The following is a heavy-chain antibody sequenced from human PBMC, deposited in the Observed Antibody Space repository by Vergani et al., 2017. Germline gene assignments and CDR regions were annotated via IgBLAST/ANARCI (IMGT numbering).Heavy chain of an antibody. D-gene: IGHD1-26*01. J-gene: IGHJ1*01. Sequence: QVQLQESGPGLVKPSQTLSLTCTVSGSSISSDKYYWSWIRQPPGKGLEWIGYIYYSGFTYYNPSLKSRVSISVDTSKNQFSLKLSSVTAADTAVYYCARYSGGDSEYFQHWGQGTLVTVSS. CDR1: GSSISSDKYY. V-gene: IGHV4-30-4*01. CDR2: IYYSGFT. CDR3: ARYSGGDSEYFQH.